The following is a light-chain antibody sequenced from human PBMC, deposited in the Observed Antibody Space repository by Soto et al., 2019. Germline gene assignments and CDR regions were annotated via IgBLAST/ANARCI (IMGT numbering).Light chain of an antibody. Sequence: EILMTQSPATLSGSPGERATLAWRASQSVRSNLAWYQQKHGKAPRVLIYGASTRATGIPARVSGSGYGTECTITISSMQYEDLEVYACQQYNNWTQTFGQGTKVDI. V-gene: IGKV3-15*01. CDR2: GAS. J-gene: IGKJ1*01. CDR1: QSVRSN. CDR3: QQYNNWTQT.